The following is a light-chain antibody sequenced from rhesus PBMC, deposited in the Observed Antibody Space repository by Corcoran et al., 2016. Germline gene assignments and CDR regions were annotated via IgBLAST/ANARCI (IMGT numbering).Light chain of an antibody. V-gene: IGKV2-73*01. CDR2: RVS. CDR1: QSLLHSNGNTH. CDR3: MQALQNPWT. Sequence: DIVMTQTPLSLPVTPGEPASISCRSSQSLLHSNGNTHLYWYLQKPGQPPRLLIYRVSNRFSGVPDRFRGSGSGTDVKLKISRLEAEDGGVYYCMQALQNPWTFGQGTKVEIK. J-gene: IGKJ1*01.